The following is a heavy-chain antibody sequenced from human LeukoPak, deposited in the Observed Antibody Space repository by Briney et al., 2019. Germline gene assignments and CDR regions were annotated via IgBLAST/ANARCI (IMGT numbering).Heavy chain of an antibody. V-gene: IGHV4-30-2*01. CDR3: AREDNYDFWRGHRSGAFDI. D-gene: IGHD3/OR15-3a*01. CDR1: GGSISSGGYY. J-gene: IGHJ3*02. CDR2: IYHSGST. Sequence: SETLSLTCTVSGGSISSGGYYWSWIRQPPGKGLEWIGYIYHSGSTYYNPSLKSRVTISVDRSKNQFSLKLSSVTAADTAVYYCAREDNYDFWRGHRSGAFDIWGQGTMVTVSS.